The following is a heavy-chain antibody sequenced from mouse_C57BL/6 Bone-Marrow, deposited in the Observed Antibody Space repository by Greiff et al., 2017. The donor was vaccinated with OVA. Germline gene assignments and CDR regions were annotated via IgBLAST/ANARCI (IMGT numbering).Heavy chain of an antibody. CDR1: GYTFTDYY. Sequence: QVHVKQSGAELVRPGASVKLSCKASGYTFTDYYINWVKQRPGQGLEWIARIYPGSGNTYYNEKFKGKATLTAEKSSSTAYMQLSSLTSEDSAVYFCARSRRLRLLYWGRGTTLTVSS. CDR2: IYPGSGNT. J-gene: IGHJ2*01. CDR3: ARSRRLRLLY. V-gene: IGHV1-76*01. D-gene: IGHD3-2*02.